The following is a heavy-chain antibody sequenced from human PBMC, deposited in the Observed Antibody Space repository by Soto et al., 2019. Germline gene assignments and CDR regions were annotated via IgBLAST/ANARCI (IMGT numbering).Heavy chain of an antibody. CDR3: VKDFGYYYDYAFDV. V-gene: IGHV3-9*01. Sequence: HPGGSLRLSCAASRFTFDDYALHWVRQAPGKGLEWVSGISWNSAIISYADSVKGRFSISRDNAKKYVYLQMDSLRPEDTALYYCVKDFGYYYDYAFDVWGQGTMVTVSS. CDR1: RFTFDDYA. D-gene: IGHD3-22*01. CDR2: ISWNSAII. J-gene: IGHJ3*01.